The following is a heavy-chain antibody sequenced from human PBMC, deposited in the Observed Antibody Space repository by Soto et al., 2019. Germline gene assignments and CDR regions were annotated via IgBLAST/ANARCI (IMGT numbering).Heavy chain of an antibody. CDR2: INPNSGGT. CDR3: VRRHVSATGIDWFDP. J-gene: IGHJ5*02. Sequence: QVQLVQSGAEVKKPGASVKVSCKASGYTFTGYYMHWVRQAPGQGLEWMGWINPNSGGTNYAQKFQGRVTMTRDTSISTAYMELSSLRSEDTAVYYCVRRHVSATGIDWFDPWGQGTLVTVSS. D-gene: IGHD6-13*01. V-gene: IGHV1-2*02. CDR1: GYTFTGYY.